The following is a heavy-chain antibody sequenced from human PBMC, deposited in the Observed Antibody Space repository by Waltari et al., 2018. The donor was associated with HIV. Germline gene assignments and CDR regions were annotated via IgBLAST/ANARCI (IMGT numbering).Heavy chain of an antibody. Sequence: LLKPSETLALTCAVYGGSFNNYYWSWFRQPPGKGLEWIGQIDHSGTSHYNPTLKDRLTMSVDTSKNQFSLKLTSATAADTAVFYCARGVFSLIVAGTNFDYWGQGFLVTVSS. CDR1: GGSFNNYY. V-gene: IGHV4-34*01. J-gene: IGHJ4*02. D-gene: IGHD5-12*01. CDR3: ARGVFSLIVAGTNFDY. CDR2: IDHSGTS.